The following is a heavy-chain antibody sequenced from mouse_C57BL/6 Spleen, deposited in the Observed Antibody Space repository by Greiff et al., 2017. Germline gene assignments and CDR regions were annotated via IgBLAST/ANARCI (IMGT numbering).Heavy chain of an antibody. CDR3: ARGYYYDGYVDY. V-gene: IGHV1-54*01. D-gene: IGHD1-1*02. CDR1: GYAFTNYL. CDR2: INPGSGGT. J-gene: IGHJ4*01. Sequence: VQLQQSGAELVRPGTSVKVSCKASGYAFTNYLIEWVKQRPGQGLEWIGVINPGSGGTNYNEKFKGKATLTADKSSSTAYMQLGSLTSEDSAVYFCARGYYYDGYVDYWGQGTSVTVSS.